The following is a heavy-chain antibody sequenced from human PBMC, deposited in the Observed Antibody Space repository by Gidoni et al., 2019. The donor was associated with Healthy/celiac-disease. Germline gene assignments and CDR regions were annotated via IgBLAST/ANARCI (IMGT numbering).Heavy chain of an antibody. J-gene: IGHJ4*02. Sequence: QVQLQPWGAGLLKPSETLSLTCAVYGGSFSGYYWSWIRQPPGKGLEWIGEINHSGSTNNNPSLKNRVTISVDTSKNQFSLKLSSVTAADTAVYYCARGSGDIVVVVAASYFDYWGQGTLVTVSS. D-gene: IGHD2-15*01. V-gene: IGHV4-34*01. CDR1: GGSFSGYY. CDR3: ARGSGDIVVVVAASYFDY. CDR2: INHSGST.